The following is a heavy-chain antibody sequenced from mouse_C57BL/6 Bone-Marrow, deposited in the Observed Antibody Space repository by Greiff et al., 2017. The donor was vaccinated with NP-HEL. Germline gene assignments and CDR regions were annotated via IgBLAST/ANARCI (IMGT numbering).Heavy chain of an antibody. V-gene: IGHV1-15*01. J-gene: IGHJ4*01. D-gene: IGHD1-1*01. CDR1: GYTFTDYE. CDR2: IDPETGGT. CDR3: TRDDDGSSYYAMDY. Sequence: VQRVESGAELVRPGASVTLSCKASGYTFTDYEMHWVKQTPVHGLEWIGAIDPETGGTAYNQKFKGKAILTADKSSSTAYMELRSLTSEDSAVYYCTRDDDGSSYYAMDYWGQGTSVTVSS.